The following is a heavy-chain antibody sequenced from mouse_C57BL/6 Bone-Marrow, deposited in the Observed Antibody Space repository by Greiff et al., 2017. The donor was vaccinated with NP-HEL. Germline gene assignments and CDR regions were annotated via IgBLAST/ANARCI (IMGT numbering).Heavy chain of an antibody. CDR2: INPNNGGT. CDR1: GYTFTDYN. Sequence: VQLKESGPELVKPGASVKMSCKASGYTFTDYNMHWVKQSHGKSLEWIGYINPNNGGTSYNQKFKGKATLTVNKSSSTAYMELRSLTSEDSAVYYCARRYYYGSSRNYFDYWGQGTTLTVSS. D-gene: IGHD1-1*01. CDR3: ARRYYYGSSRNYFDY. V-gene: IGHV1-22*01. J-gene: IGHJ2*01.